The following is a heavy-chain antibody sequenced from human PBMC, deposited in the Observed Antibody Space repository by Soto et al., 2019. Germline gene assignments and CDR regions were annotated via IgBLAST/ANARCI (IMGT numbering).Heavy chain of an antibody. Sequence: VTLSLTCTVSGGSINTYYWSWIRQPPGKGPEWIGYVDYSGNSDSSPSLKSRVTISIDTSKKQVSLKLNSVTAADTAVYYCARNWFSVAGRFNFDYWGQGIPVTVYS. CDR3: ARNWFSVAGRFNFDY. V-gene: IGHV4-59*01. D-gene: IGHD6-19*01. CDR2: VDYSGNS. J-gene: IGHJ4*02. CDR1: GGSINTYY.